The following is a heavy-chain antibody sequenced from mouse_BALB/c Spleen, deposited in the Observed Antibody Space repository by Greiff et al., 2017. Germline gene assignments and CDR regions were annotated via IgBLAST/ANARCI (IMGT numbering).Heavy chain of an antibody. J-gene: IGHJ4*01. Sequence: EVKLMESGGGLVKPGGSLKLSCAASGFTFSDYYMYWVRQTPEKRLELVATINSNGGSTYYPDSVKGRFTISRDNAKNTLYLQMSSLKSEDTAMYYCADDDAMDYWGQGTSVTVSS. CDR1: GFTFSDYY. CDR2: INSNGGST. CDR3: ADDDAMDY. D-gene: IGHD2-12*01. V-gene: IGHV5-6-3*01.